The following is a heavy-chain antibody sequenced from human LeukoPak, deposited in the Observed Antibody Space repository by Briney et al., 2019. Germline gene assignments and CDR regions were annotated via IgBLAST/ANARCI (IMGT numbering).Heavy chain of an antibody. V-gene: IGHV3-21*04. CDR3: VRGTDCSATTCYPLSAFDY. D-gene: IGHD2-8*02. CDR1: GFIFCDFG. CDR2: ISSRGTST. J-gene: IGHJ4*02. Sequence: GGSLRLSCVASGFIFCDFGMNWVRQVPGKGLEWVAFISSRGTSTFYADSVKGRFTISRDTAKKSLDLQMTSLRADDTAAYYCVRGTDCSATTCYPLSAFDYWGQGTLVTVSS.